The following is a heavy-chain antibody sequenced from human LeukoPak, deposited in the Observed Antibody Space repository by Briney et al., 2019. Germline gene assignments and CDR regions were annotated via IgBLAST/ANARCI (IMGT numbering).Heavy chain of an antibody. CDR2: IYTSGST. V-gene: IGHV4-61*02. D-gene: IGHD1-26*01. CDR1: GGSISSGSYY. CDR3: AREEWELFDY. J-gene: IGHJ4*02. Sequence: SQTLSLTCPVSGGSISSGSYYWSWIRQPAGKGLEWIGRIYTSGSTNYNPSLKSRVTISVDTSKNQFSLKLSSVTAADTAVYYCAREEWELFDYWGEGTLVTVSS.